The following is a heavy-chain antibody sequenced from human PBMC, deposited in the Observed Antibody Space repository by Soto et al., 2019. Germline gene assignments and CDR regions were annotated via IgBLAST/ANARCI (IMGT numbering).Heavy chain of an antibody. CDR1: GDSIRSYY. CDR2: IYYSDST. Sequence: SDTLSLTATASGDSIRSYYWYCHRQPPWKGLEWIGYIYYSDSTNYNPSLKSRVIISVDTSKNQFSLRLSSVTAADTAVYYCARYGSGSSVWFDPWGQGTLVTVS. CDR3: ARYGSGSSVWFDP. D-gene: IGHD3-10*01. V-gene: IGHV4-59*07. J-gene: IGHJ5*02.